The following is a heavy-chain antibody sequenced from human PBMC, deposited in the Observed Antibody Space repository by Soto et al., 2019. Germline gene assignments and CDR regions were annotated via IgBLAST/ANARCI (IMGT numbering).Heavy chain of an antibody. CDR1: GFTFSSYA. CDR3: ERPNSLILRYGMDV. CDR2: ISYDGSNK. V-gene: IGHV3-30-3*01. J-gene: IGHJ6*02. Sequence: PGGSLRLSCAASGFTFSSYAMHWVRQAPGKGLEWVAVISYDGSNKYYADSVKGRFTISRDNSKNTLYLQMNSLRAEDTAVYYCERPNSLILRYGMDVWGQGTTVTVSS. D-gene: IGHD2-15*01.